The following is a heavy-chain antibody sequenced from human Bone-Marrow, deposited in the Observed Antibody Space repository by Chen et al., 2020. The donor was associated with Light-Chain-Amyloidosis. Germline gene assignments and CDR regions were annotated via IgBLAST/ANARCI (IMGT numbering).Heavy chain of an antibody. D-gene: IGHD3-22*01. CDR1: GFTFSSYG. Sequence: QVQLVESGGGVVQPGRSLRLSCAASGFTFSSYGMHWVRQAPGKGLEWVAVISYDGSNKYYADSVKGRFTISRDNSKNTLYLQMNSLRAEDTAVSYCAKDFSSPYDSSGYPPTANWFDPWGQGTLVTVSS. V-gene: IGHV3-30*18. CDR3: AKDFSSPYDSSGYPPTANWFDP. CDR2: ISYDGSNK. J-gene: IGHJ5*02.